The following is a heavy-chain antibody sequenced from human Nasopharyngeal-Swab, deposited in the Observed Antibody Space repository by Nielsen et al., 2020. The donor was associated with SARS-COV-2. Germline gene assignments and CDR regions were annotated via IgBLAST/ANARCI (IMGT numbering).Heavy chain of an antibody. Sequence: ASVKVSCKASGYTFTGYYTHWVRQAPGQGLEWMGRINPNSGGTNYAQQFQGRVTMTRDTSISTAYMELSRLRSDDTAVYYCAREGYSSGWYEGIDYWGQGTLVTVSS. CDR3: AREGYSSGWYEGIDY. CDR2: INPNSGGT. V-gene: IGHV1-2*06. J-gene: IGHJ4*02. D-gene: IGHD6-19*01. CDR1: GYTFTGYY.